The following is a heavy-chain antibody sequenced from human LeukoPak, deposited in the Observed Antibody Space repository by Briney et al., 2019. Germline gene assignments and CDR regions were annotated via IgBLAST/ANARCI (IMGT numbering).Heavy chain of an antibody. V-gene: IGHV3-53*05. CDR2: IYSGGST. CDR1: GFTVSSNY. D-gene: IGHD3-22*01. CDR3: VKAILFGSVSYYAD. J-gene: IGHJ4*02. Sequence: GGSLRLSCAASGFTVSSNYMSWGRQAPGKGLEWFSVIYSGGSTYYADSVKGRFTISRDNSKNTLSPQMGSLRPEDTAVYYCVKAILFGSVSYYADWGQGTLVTVSS.